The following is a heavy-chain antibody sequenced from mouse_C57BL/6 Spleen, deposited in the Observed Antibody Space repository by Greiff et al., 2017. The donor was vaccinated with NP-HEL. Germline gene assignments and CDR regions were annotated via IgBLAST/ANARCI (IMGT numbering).Heavy chain of an antibody. CDR2: INPYNGGT. D-gene: IGHD2-5*01. Sequence: VQLQQSGAELVRPGSSVKMSCKTSGYTFTSYGINWVKQSHGKSLEWIGVINPYNGGTSYNQKFKGKATLTVDKSSSTAYMELNSLTSEDSAVYYCARRYSNYGWFAYWGQGTLVTVSA. CDR1: GYTFTSYG. CDR3: ARRYSNYGWFAY. J-gene: IGHJ3*01. V-gene: IGHV1-19*01.